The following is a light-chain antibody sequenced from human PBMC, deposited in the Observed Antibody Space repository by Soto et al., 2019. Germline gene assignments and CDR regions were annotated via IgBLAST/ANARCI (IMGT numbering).Light chain of an antibody. V-gene: IGKV1-5*01. CDR1: QSISSW. CDR3: QQYNSYSPWS. Sequence: DIQMTQSPSTLSASVGDRVTITCRASQSISSWLAWYQQESERLPKLLIYDAACRYCGFLSRFICCGSGAVWTRDNSRHQPDEYRTYYCQQYNSYSPWSFGQGTKVDIK. J-gene: IGKJ1*01. CDR2: DAA.